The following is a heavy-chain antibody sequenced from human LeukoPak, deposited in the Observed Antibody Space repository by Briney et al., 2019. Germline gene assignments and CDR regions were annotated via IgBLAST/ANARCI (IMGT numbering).Heavy chain of an antibody. CDR1: GYTFTGYY. Sequence: EASVKVSCKASGYTFTGYYMHWVRQAPGQGLEWMGRINPNSGDTNYAQKFQGRVTMTRDTSISTAYMELSRLRSDDTAVYYCARVGSMVRGVKDGRVFDYWGQGTLVTVSS. CDR2: INPNSGDT. D-gene: IGHD3-10*01. CDR3: ARVGSMVRGVKDGRVFDY. V-gene: IGHV1-2*06. J-gene: IGHJ4*02.